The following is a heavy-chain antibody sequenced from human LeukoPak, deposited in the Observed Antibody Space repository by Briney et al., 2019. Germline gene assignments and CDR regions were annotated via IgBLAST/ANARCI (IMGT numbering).Heavy chain of an antibody. D-gene: IGHD3-10*01. CDR3: ARQSPGAFDI. CDR1: GGSISSYY. V-gene: IGHV4-59*05. Sequence: PSETLSLTCTVSGGSISSYYWNWIRQPAGKGLEWIGSIYYSGSTYYNPSLKSRVTISVDTSKNQFSLKLSSVTAADTAVYYCARQSPGAFDIWGQGTMVTVSS. J-gene: IGHJ3*02. CDR2: IYYSGST.